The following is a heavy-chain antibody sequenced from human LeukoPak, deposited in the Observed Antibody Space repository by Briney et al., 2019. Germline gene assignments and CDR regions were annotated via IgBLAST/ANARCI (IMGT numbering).Heavy chain of an antibody. CDR2: ISYDGSNK. D-gene: IGHD5-12*01. CDR1: GFTFSSYG. J-gene: IGHJ3*02. CDR3: AKDWGRPYSGYDFDAFDI. V-gene: IGHV3-30*18. Sequence: GGSLRLSCAASGFTFSSYGMHWVRQAPGKGLEWVAVISYDGSNKYYADSVKGRFTISGDNSKNTLYLQMNSLRAEDTAVYYCAKDWGRPYSGYDFDAFDIWGQGTMVTVSS.